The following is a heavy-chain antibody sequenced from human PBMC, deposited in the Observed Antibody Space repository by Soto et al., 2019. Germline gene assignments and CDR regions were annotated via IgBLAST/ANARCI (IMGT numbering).Heavy chain of an antibody. V-gene: IGHV4-30-2*01. CDR2: IYHSGST. D-gene: IGHD4-17*01. CDR3: ARVRAAVTTYKGYWFDP. Sequence: KASETLSLTCGGSGGSISSGGYSWSWIRQPPGKGLEWIGYIYHSGSTYYNPSLKSRVTISVDRSKNQFSLKLSSVTAADTAVYYCARVRAAVTTYKGYWFDPWGQGTLVTVSS. J-gene: IGHJ5*02. CDR1: GGSISSGGYS.